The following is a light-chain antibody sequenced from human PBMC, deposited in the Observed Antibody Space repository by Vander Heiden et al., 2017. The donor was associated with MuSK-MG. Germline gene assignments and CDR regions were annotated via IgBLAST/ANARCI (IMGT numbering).Light chain of an antibody. J-gene: IGKJ1*01. V-gene: IGKV2-28*01. CDR3: RQALQIPQT. CDR2: LAS. CDR1: HSLLYSDGNHF. Sequence: DIVMTQSPLSLPVTPGEPASISCRSSHSLLYSDGNHFLDWYVQKPGQSPQLLIYLASTRASGVPDRFRGNGSGTDFTLKISRVEAEDVGVYYCRQALQIPQTFGQGTKVEIK.